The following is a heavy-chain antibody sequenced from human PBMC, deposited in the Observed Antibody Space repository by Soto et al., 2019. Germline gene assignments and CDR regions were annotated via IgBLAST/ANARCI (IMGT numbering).Heavy chain of an antibody. Sequence: SETLSLTCTVSGGSISGYFLSWIRQPPGKGLEWVGYIYYSGTTNYNPSLKSRVTISVDTSKNQFSLKLSSVTAADTAVYYCARGLRYFDWLSSGQGTLVTVSS. CDR2: IYYSGTT. CDR1: GGSISGYF. V-gene: IGHV4-59*01. CDR3: ARGLRYFDWLS. D-gene: IGHD3-9*01. J-gene: IGHJ5*02.